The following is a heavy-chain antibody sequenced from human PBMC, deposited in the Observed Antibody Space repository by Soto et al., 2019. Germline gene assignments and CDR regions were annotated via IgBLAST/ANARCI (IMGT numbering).Heavy chain of an antibody. CDR3: ARGRTAAGTSVYDYYGMDV. V-gene: IGHV3-33*01. D-gene: IGHD6-13*01. J-gene: IGHJ6*02. CDR2: IWYDGSNK. CDR1: GFTFSSYG. Sequence: ESGGGVVQPGRSLRLSCAASGFTFSSYGMHWVRQAPGKGLEWVAVIWYDGSNKYYADSVKGRFTISRDNSKNTLYLQMNSLRAEDTAVYYCARGRTAAGTSVYDYYGMDVWGQGTTVTVSS.